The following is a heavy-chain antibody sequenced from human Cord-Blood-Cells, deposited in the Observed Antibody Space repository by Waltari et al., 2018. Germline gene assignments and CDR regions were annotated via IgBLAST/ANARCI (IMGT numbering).Heavy chain of an antibody. J-gene: IGHJ4*02. CDR3: ATDRYDILTGYQYYFDY. D-gene: IGHD3-9*01. Sequence: QVQLVQSGAEVTKPGASVKVSCTVSGYTRTEVSMHCVGPAPGKGLEWMGGFDPEDGETIYAQKFQGRVTMTEDTSTDTAYMELSSLRSEDTAVYYCATDRYDILTGYQYYFDYWGQGTLVTVSS. V-gene: IGHV1-24*01. CDR2: FDPEDGET. CDR1: GYTRTEVS.